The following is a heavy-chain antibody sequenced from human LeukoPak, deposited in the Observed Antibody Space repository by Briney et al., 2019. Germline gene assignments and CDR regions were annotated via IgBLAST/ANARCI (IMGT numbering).Heavy chain of an antibody. CDR3: ARDRDIAAAGTSGY. D-gene: IGHD6-13*01. CDR2: MNPNSGNT. Sequence: ASVKVSCKASGYTFTSYDIHWVRQATGQGLEWMGWMNPNSGNTGYAQKFQGRVTMTRNTSISTACMELRSLRSDDTAVYYCARDRDIAAAGTSGYWGQGTLVTVSS. CDR1: GYTFTSYD. V-gene: IGHV1-8*01. J-gene: IGHJ4*02.